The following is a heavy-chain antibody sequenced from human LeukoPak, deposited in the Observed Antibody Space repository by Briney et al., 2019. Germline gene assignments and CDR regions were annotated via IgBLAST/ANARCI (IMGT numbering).Heavy chain of an antibody. J-gene: IGHJ4*02. CDR1: GGSISSSIYY. CDR2: VYYTGSA. Sequence: SETLSHTCTVSGGSISSSIYYWGWIRQPPGKGLELIGHVYYTGSAYFNPSLKSRVTMSVDTSKNQFSLNLSSVTAADTAVYYCARLRGGAWEYFDYWCQGTLVTVSS. V-gene: IGHV4-39*01. CDR3: ARLRGGAWEYFDY. D-gene: IGHD3-16*01.